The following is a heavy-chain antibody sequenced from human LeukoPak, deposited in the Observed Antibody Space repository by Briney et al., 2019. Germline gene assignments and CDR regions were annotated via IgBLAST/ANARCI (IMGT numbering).Heavy chain of an antibody. CDR3: ARQKRRTSWYNSYYYGMDV. J-gene: IGHJ6*02. CDR1: GGSISSYY. CDR2: IYYSGST. D-gene: IGHD6-13*01. Sequence: SETLSLTCTVSGGSISSYYWSWIRQPPGKGLEWIGSIYYSGSTYYNPSLKSRVTISVDTSKNQFSLKLSSVTAADTAVYYCARQKRRTSWYNSYYYGMDVWGQGTTVTVSS. V-gene: IGHV4-59*05.